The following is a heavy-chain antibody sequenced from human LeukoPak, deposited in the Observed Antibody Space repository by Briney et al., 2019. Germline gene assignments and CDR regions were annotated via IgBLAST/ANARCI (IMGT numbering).Heavy chain of an antibody. V-gene: IGHV3-21*01. J-gene: IGHJ4*02. D-gene: IGHD7-27*01. CDR1: GFTFSSYS. CDR2: ISSSSSYI. Sequence: GGSLRLSCAASGFTFSSYSMNWVRQAPGEGLEWVSSISSSSSYIYSADSVKGRFTISRDNAKNSLYLQMNSLRAEDTAVYYCARARLGLPLDYWGQGTLVTVSS. CDR3: ARARLGLPLDY.